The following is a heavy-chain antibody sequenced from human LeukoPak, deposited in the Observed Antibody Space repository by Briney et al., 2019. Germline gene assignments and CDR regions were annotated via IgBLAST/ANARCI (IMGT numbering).Heavy chain of an antibody. J-gene: IGHJ5*02. CDR1: GASVSSYY. Sequence: PSETLSLTCTVSGASVSSYYWSWIRQPPGKGLEWIGYIYYSGSTRYNPSLKSRVTISVDTSKNQFSLKLSSVTAADTAVYYCARVGILRFPSNWFDPWGLGTLVTVSS. D-gene: IGHD3-3*01. CDR3: ARVGILRFPSNWFDP. CDR2: IYYSGST. V-gene: IGHV4-59*02.